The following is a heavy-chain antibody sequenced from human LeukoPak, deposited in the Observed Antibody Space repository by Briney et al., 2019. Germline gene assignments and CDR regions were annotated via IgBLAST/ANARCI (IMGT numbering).Heavy chain of an antibody. Sequence: GGSLRLSCAASGFTFSSYGMHWVRQAPGKGLEWVAFIRYDGSNKYYADSVKGRFTISRDNSKNTLYLQMNSLRAEDTAVYYCAKGGPILTPPDSFDIQGQGTMVTVSS. CDR2: IRYDGSNK. V-gene: IGHV3-30*02. D-gene: IGHD1-14*01. J-gene: IGHJ3*02. CDR3: AKGGPILTPPDSFDI. CDR1: GFTFSSYG.